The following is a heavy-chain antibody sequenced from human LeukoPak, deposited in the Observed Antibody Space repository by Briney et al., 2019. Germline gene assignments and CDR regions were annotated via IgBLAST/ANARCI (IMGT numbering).Heavy chain of an antibody. CDR1: GLNFDDSA. CDR2: ISGDGGST. J-gene: IGHJ4*02. V-gene: IGHV3-43*02. CDR3: AKDRPSVLFDY. Sequence: SGGSLRLSCVASGLNFDDSAMHWVRQAPGKGLEWVSLISGDGGSTYYADSVKGRFTISRDNSKNSLYLQMNSLRTEDTALYYCAKDRPSVLFDYWGQGTLVTVSS. D-gene: IGHD6-6*01.